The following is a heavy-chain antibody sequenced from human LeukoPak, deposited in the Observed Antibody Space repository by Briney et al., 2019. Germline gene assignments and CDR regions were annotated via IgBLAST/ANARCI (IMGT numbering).Heavy chain of an antibody. CDR2: INKDGSEK. Sequence: PGGSLRLSCAVSRFTFSDYWMRWVRQAPGKGLEWVAAINKDGSEKQYVGSVKGRFTISRDNAKNSLYLQMTSLGAEDTAVYYCATYTQYFGAPGGADYWGLGTLVTVSS. D-gene: IGHD2-8*02. J-gene: IGHJ4*02. CDR3: ATYTQYFGAPGGADY. V-gene: IGHV3-7*01. CDR1: RFTFSDYW.